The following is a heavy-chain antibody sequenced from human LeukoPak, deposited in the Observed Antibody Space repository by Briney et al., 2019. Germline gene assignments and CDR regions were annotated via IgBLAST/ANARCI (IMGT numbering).Heavy chain of an antibody. CDR2: INSDDGSRT. V-gene: IGHV3-74*01. CDR1: GFTFSSYW. J-gene: IGHJ3*02. Sequence: GGSLRLSCAASGFTFSSYWMHWVRQAPGKGLVWVSRINSDDGSRTSYADAMKGRFTISSDNNKYTLYLQMNSLRAEDTAVYYCARTWVTTSSDSFXIWGQGTMVTXXX. CDR3: ARTWVTTSSDSFXI. D-gene: IGHD4-17*01.